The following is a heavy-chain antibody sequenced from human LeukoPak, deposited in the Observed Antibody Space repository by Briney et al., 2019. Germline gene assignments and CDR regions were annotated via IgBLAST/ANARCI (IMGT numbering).Heavy chain of an antibody. J-gene: IGHJ4*02. CDR2: ISSSGSTI. Sequence: GSLRLSCAASGFTFSSYWMHWVRQAPGKGLEWVSYISSSGSTIYYADSVKGRFTISRDNAKNSLYLQMNSLRAEDTAVYYCASEVSGSTDYWGQGTLVTVSS. D-gene: IGHD3-10*01. V-gene: IGHV3-48*04. CDR1: GFTFSSYW. CDR3: ASEVSGSTDY.